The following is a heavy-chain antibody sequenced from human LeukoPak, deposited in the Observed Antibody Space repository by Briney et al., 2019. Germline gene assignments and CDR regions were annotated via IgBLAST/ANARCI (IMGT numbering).Heavy chain of an antibody. V-gene: IGHV4-59*01. CDR1: GGSISSYY. D-gene: IGHD6-19*01. J-gene: IGHJ4*02. Sequence: SETLSLTCTVSGGSISSYYWSWIRQPPGKGLEWIGYIYYSGSTNYNPSLKSRVTISVDTSKNQFSLNLSSATAADTAVYYCARVGDSSGWYALDYWGQGTLVTVSS. CDR2: IYYSGST. CDR3: ARVGDSSGWYALDY.